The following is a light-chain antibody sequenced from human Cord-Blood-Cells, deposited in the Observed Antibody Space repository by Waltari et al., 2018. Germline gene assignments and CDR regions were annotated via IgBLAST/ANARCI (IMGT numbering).Light chain of an antibody. CDR2: LEGSGSY. CDR3: ETWDSNTWV. CDR1: TGHRSYL. Sequence: QPVTTPSSFAPASLGALVQLTCTLTTGHRSYLLPSQQQQPGKAPRYLMKLEGSGSYNKGSGVPDRFSGSSSGADRYLTISNLQSEDEADYYCETWDSNTWVFGGGTKLTVL. V-gene: IGLV4-60*03. J-gene: IGLJ3*02.